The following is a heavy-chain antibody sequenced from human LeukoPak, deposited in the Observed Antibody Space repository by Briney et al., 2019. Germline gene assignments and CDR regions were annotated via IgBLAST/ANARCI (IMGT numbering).Heavy chain of an antibody. CDR3: ARDKWLTTTHYFDY. J-gene: IGHJ4*02. CDR2: ISYDGSNK. CDR1: GFTFSSYA. D-gene: IGHD4-11*01. V-gene: IGHV3-30*04. Sequence: PGGSLRLSCAASGFTFSSYAMHWVRQAPGKGLEWVAVISYDGSNKYYADSVKGRFTISRGNSKNTLYLQMNSLRAEDTAVYYCARDKWLTTTHYFDYWGQGTLVTVSS.